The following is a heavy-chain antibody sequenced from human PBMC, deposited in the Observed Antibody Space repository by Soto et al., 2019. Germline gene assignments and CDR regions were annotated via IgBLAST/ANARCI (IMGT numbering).Heavy chain of an antibody. V-gene: IGHV1-18*01. CDR1: GYTFTNSG. J-gene: IGHJ5*02. Sequence: ASVKVSCKASGYTFTNSGISWVRQAPGQRLEWMGWINAGNGNTKYSQKFQGRVTITRDTSTSTVYMELSSLRSEDTAVYYCARDAYYYDSSGYYPRWFDPWGQGTLVTVSS. D-gene: IGHD3-22*01. CDR2: INAGNGNT. CDR3: ARDAYYYDSSGYYPRWFDP.